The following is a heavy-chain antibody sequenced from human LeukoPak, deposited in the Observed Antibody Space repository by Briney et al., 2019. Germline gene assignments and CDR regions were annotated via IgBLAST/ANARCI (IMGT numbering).Heavy chain of an antibody. V-gene: IGHV3-7*03. Sequence: GTLRLSCAASGFTFSSYWMSWVRQAPGKGLEWVAHIKQDGSEKYYVDSVKGRFTISRDNAKNSLYLQMNSLRAEDTAVYYCARESTTVTSRSYFDYWGQGTLVTVSS. D-gene: IGHD4-17*01. J-gene: IGHJ4*02. CDR1: GFTFSSYW. CDR3: ARESTTVTSRSYFDY. CDR2: IKQDGSEK.